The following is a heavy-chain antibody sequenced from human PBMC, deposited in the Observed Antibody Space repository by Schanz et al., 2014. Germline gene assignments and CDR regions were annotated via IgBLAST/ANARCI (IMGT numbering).Heavy chain of an antibody. D-gene: IGHD2-15*01. Sequence: EVQLVESGGGLIQPGGSLRLSCAVSGFSVSTNYMSWVRQAPGKGLEWVSAISGSGGDTYYADSVKGRFTISRDNSKNTLYLQMSSLRADDTALYYCAKDIGGAVAAPVYDSWGQGTLVTVSS. CDR2: ISGSGGDT. CDR1: GFSVSTNY. J-gene: IGHJ4*02. CDR3: AKDIGGAVAAPVYDS. V-gene: IGHV3-23*04.